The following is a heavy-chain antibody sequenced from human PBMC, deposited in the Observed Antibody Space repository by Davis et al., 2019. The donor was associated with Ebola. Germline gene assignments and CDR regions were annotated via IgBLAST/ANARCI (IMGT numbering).Heavy chain of an antibody. CDR1: GFTFSDYY. CDR2: ISSSGSTI. J-gene: IGHJ6*04. V-gene: IGHV3-11*01. D-gene: IGHD6-19*01. CDR3: AKDIAVSPVAGYYYYGMDV. Sequence: GGSLRLSCAASGFTFSDYYMSWIRQAPGKGLEWVSYISSSGSTIYYADSVKGRFTISRDNAKNSLYLQMNSLRAEDTAVYYCAKDIAVSPVAGYYYYGMDVWGKGTTVTVSS.